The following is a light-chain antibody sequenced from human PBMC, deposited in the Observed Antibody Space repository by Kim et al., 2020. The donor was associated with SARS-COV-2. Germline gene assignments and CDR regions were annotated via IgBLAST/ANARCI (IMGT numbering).Light chain of an antibody. CDR3: QQRGNWPLT. J-gene: IGKJ4*01. CDR2: GAS. Sequence: LAPGERATLSCGASQSVSSYLAWYQQKPGQAPRLLIYGASNRATGIPARFSGSGSGTDFTLTIGSLEPEDFAVYYCQQRGNWPLTFGGGTKVDIK. CDR1: QSVSSY. V-gene: IGKV3-11*01.